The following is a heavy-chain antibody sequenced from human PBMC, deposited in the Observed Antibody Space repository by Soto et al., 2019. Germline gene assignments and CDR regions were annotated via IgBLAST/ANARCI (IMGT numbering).Heavy chain of an antibody. D-gene: IGHD3-22*01. J-gene: IGHJ6*02. CDR1: GGTPSNSA. V-gene: IGHV1-69*01. CDR3: AGGRIVVVGSRAYYGMDV. CDR2: IIPVSGLE. Sequence: QVHLLLQSGAEVKKPGSSVKVSCKASGGTPSNSAISWVRQAPGQGLEWMGGIIPVSGLEKYAQNFQGRVTITADESTNTAYMELSSLRPEDTAVYYCAGGRIVVVGSRAYYGMDVWGQGTTVTVSS.